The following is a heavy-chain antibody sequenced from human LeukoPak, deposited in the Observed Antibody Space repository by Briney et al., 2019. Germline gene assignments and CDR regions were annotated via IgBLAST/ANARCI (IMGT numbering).Heavy chain of an antibody. CDR1: GLTFSSYA. D-gene: IGHD3-10*01. Sequence: GGSLRLSCAASGLTFSSYAMNWARQAPGKGPEWVAAITYDGSNKYYADSVKGRFTISRDNSKNTLYLQMNSLRAEDTAVYYCAKDFYYGSEDYYYYGMDVWGQGTTVTVSS. CDR2: ITYDGSNK. V-gene: IGHV3-30*01. J-gene: IGHJ6*02. CDR3: AKDFYYGSEDYYYYGMDV.